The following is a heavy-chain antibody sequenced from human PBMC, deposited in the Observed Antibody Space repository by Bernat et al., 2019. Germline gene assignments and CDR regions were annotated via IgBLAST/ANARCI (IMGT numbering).Heavy chain of an antibody. CDR3: VKAGKKGCSGGTCYYDY. Sequence: EVQLVESGGGMVQPGGSLRLSCSASGFSFSIYAMHWVRQAPGKGLEYVSAIINNGGNTYYADSVKGRFTISRDNSKNTLYRQMTSLRAEDTAVYYCVKAGKKGCSGGTCYYDYWGQGTLVTVSS. J-gene: IGHJ4*02. CDR2: IINNGGNT. D-gene: IGHD2-15*01. V-gene: IGHV3-64D*06. CDR1: GFSFSIYA.